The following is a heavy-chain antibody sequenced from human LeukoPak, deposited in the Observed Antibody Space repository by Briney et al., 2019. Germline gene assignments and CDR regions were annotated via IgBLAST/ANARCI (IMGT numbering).Heavy chain of an antibody. J-gene: IGHJ5*02. CDR3: ARSSSSGMTHP. Sequence: KVGESLKISCEGSGDSFTRYWIGWVRQMPGKGLELMGIIYPGDSDTRYSPSFQGQVTISADTSISTAYLQWSSLKASDTAMYYCARSSSSGMTHPWGQGTLVTVSS. CDR2: IYPGDSDT. V-gene: IGHV5-51*01. CDR1: GDSFTRYW. D-gene: IGHD3-10*01.